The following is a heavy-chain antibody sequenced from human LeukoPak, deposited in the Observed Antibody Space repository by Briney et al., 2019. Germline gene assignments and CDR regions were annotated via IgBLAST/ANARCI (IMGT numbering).Heavy chain of an antibody. CDR3: ARGSSPWPFDY. Sequence: SETLSLTCTVSGGSISSYYWSWIRQPPGKGLEWIGYIYYRGGTNYNPSLKSRVTISVDTSKNQFSLKLSSVTAADTAVYYCARGSSPWPFDYWGQGTLVTVSS. CDR2: IYYRGGT. J-gene: IGHJ4*02. CDR1: GGSISSYY. V-gene: IGHV4-59*01. D-gene: IGHD6-6*01.